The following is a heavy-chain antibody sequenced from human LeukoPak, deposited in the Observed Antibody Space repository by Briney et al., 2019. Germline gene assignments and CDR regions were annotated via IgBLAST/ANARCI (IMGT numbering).Heavy chain of an antibody. CDR1: GGSISSYY. Sequence: SETLSLTCTVSGGSISSYYWSWTRQPAGKGLEGIGRIYTSGSTNYNPSLKSRVTMSVDTSKNQFSLKLSSVTAADTAVYYCARDGHYDYVWGSYQDNWFDPWGQGTLVTVSS. CDR3: ARDGHYDYVWGSYQDNWFDP. D-gene: IGHD3-16*02. V-gene: IGHV4-4*07. J-gene: IGHJ5*02. CDR2: IYTSGST.